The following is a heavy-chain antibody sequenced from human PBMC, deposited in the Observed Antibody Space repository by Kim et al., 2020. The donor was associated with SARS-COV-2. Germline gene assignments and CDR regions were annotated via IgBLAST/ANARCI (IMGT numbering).Heavy chain of an antibody. Sequence: GGSLRLSCAASGFTFSDYYMSWIRQAPGKGLEWVSYISSSSSYTNYADSVKGRFTISRDNARNSLYLQMNSLRAEDTAVYYCARLGSGSYFRDYWGQGTLVTVSS. CDR2: ISSSSSYT. V-gene: IGHV3-11*06. J-gene: IGHJ4*02. D-gene: IGHD1-26*01. CDR3: ARLGSGSYFRDY. CDR1: GFTFSDYY.